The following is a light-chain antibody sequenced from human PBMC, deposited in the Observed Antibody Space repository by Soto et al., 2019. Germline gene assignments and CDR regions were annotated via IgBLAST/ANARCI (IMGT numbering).Light chain of an antibody. CDR1: QSVGNNY. Sequence: ENVLTQSPDTLSLSPGERAIISCRASQSVGNNYLGWFQQKPGRAPRLVIYSASNRATGVPDRFSGSGSGTDFTLTISRLEPEDFAVYYCQQYAGSPLTLGGGTKVEI. CDR2: SAS. CDR3: QQYAGSPLT. V-gene: IGKV3-20*01. J-gene: IGKJ4*01.